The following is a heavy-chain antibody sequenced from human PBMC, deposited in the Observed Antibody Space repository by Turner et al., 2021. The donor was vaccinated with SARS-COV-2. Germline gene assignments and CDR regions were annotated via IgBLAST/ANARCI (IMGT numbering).Heavy chain of an antibody. CDR2: IKQDGSEK. J-gene: IGHJ4*02. CDR3: ARDGATVTTYFDY. D-gene: IGHD4-4*01. V-gene: IGHV3-7*01. Sequence: EVQLVESGGGLVQPGGSLRLSCAASGFTFSSYWMSWVRQAPGKGLDGVANIKQDGSEKYYVDSVKGRFTISRDNAKNSLYLQMNSLRAEDTAVYYCARDGATVTTYFDYWGQGTLVTVSS. CDR1: GFTFSSYW.